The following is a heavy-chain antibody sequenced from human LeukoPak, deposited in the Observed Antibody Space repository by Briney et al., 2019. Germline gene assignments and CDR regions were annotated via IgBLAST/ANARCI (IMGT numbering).Heavy chain of an antibody. CDR2: INAYNGNT. J-gene: IGHJ4*02. CDR3: ARASDLDSFDY. Sequence: GESLKISCKGSGYSFTTYGISWVRQAPGQGLEWMGWINAYNGNTIYAQKLQGRVTMTTDTSASTAYMELRSLRSDDTAVYYCARASDLDSFDYWGQGTLVTVSS. V-gene: IGHV1-18*01. CDR1: GYSFTTYG.